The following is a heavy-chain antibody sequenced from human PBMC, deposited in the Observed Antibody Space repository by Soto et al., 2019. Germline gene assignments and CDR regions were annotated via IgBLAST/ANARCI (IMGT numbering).Heavy chain of an antibody. CDR1: GFTFSSYG. CDR3: AKDFPLAYCGGDCSSGYYGMDV. J-gene: IGHJ6*02. Sequence: HPGGSLRLSCAASGFTFSSYGMHWVRQAPGKGLEWVAVISYDGSNKYYAESVKDRFTISRDNSKNTLYLQMNSLRAEDTAVYYCAKDFPLAYCGGDCSSGYYGMDVWGQGT. V-gene: IGHV3-30*18. D-gene: IGHD2-21*02. CDR2: ISYDGSNK.